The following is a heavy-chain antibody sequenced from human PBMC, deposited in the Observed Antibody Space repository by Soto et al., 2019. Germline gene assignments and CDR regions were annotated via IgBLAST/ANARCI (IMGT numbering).Heavy chain of an antibody. D-gene: IGHD4-17*01. CDR3: ATWGDYGDFEGFDF. V-gene: IGHV1-2*04. CDR1: GYSFTDYK. CDR2: VDPNGGGS. J-gene: IGHJ4*02. Sequence: ASVKVSCKTSGYSFTDYKLHWVRQAPGQGLEWMGWVDPNGGGSNSAQKFQGSVTMTWDTSITTAYLDLTRLTTNDTATYFCATWGDYGDFEGFDFWGQGTLVTVSS.